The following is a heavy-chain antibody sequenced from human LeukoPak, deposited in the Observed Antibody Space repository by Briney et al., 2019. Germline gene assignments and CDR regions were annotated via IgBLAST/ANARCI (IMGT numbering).Heavy chain of an antibody. V-gene: IGHV5-51*01. J-gene: IGHJ4*02. D-gene: IGHD2-15*01. Sequence: GESLKISCKGSGYSFTSYWIGWVRQMPGKGLEWMGIIHPGDSDTRYSPSFQGQVTISADKSISTAYLQWSSLKASDTAMYYCALYSGYCSGGSCYFDYWGQGTLVTVSS. CDR1: GYSFTSYW. CDR3: ALYSGYCSGGSCYFDY. CDR2: IHPGDSDT.